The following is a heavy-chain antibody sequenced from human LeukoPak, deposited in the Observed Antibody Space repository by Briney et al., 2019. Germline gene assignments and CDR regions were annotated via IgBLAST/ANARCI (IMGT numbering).Heavy chain of an antibody. D-gene: IGHD6-19*01. J-gene: IGHJ4*02. CDR1: GYTFTGYY. V-gene: IGHV1-2*02. CDR2: ISPDSGGT. CDR3: AKELRGQWLVY. Sequence: ASVKVSCKASGYTFTGYYMHWVRQAPGQGLEWMGWISPDSGGTNYEQKFQGRVTMTRDTSINTAYMELSRLTSDDTAVYYCAKELRGQWLVYWGQGTLVTVSS.